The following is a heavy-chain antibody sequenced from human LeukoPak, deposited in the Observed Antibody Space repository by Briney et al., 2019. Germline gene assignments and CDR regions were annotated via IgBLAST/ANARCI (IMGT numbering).Heavy chain of an antibody. CDR1: GYTFTGYY. CDR3: ASLDKGNDVVFDY. Sequence: GASLKVSCKASGYTFTGYYVHWVRQAPGQGLEWMGWINPNSGGTNYAQKFQGRVTMTRDTSISTAYMELSRLRSDDTAVYYCASLDKGNDVVFDYWGQGTLVTVSS. V-gene: IGHV1-2*02. D-gene: IGHD1-1*01. CDR2: INPNSGGT. J-gene: IGHJ4*02.